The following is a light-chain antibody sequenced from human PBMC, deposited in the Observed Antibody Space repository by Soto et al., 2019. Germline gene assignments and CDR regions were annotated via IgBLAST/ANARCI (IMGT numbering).Light chain of an antibody. J-gene: IGLJ3*02. Sequence: QSVLTQPPSASGSPGQSVTISCTGTSSDVGGYNFVSWYQQYPGKVPKLMIYEVTKRPSGVPDRFSGSKSGNTASLTVSGLQAEDEADYYCSSYAGSSNLVFGGGTKVTVL. V-gene: IGLV2-8*01. CDR1: SSDVGGYNF. CDR2: EVT. CDR3: SSYAGSSNLV.